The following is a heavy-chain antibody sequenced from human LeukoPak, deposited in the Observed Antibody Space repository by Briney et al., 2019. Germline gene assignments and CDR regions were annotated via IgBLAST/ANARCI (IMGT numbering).Heavy chain of an antibody. J-gene: IGHJ6*03. CDR2: ISTTSAYI. V-gene: IGHV3-21*01. CDR3: AGERPCHSKPSGYSLATMDV. Sequence: PGGSLRLSCAASGFTFSRYAMNWVRQAPGKGLEWVSSISTTSAYIHYATSVKGRFTVSRDNAKKSLFLQMESLRPEDTAVYWCAGERPCHSKPSGYSLATMDVPGKGTTVT. CDR1: GFTFSRYA. D-gene: IGHD3-22*01.